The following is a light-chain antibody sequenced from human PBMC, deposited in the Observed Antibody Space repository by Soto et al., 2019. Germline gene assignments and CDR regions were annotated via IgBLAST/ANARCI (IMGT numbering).Light chain of an antibody. CDR1: QTIGSW. CDR3: QHRM. J-gene: IGKJ1*01. CDR2: DSS. V-gene: IGKV1-5*01. Sequence: IQMTQSPSSLSASVGYRITITCWASQTIGSWLSWYQRKPGKAPKLLIYDSSSLDTGVPSRFSGSGSGTEFTLTISSLQPDDFATFYFQHRMFGQGTKVDIK.